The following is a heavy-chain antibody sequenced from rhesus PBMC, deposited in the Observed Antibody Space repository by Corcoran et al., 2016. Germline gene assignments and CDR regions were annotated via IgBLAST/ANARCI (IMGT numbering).Heavy chain of an antibody. CDR3: ARDVSVAAKGDFDY. V-gene: IGHV4-169*02. CDR1: GGSISSSY. D-gene: IGHD4-29*01. Sequence: QLQLQESGPGLVKPSETLSVTCAVSGGSISSSYWSWIRQAPGKGLEWIGDIYGSGSSTNYNPSLKSRVTLSVDTSKTQLSLKLSSVTTADTAVYYCARDVSVAAKGDFDYWGQGVLVTVSS. CDR2: IYGSGSST. J-gene: IGHJ4*01.